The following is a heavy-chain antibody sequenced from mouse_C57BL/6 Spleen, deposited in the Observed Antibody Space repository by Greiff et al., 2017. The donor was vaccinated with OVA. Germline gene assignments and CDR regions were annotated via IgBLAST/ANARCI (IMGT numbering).Heavy chain of an antibody. Sequence: VQLQQSGPELVKPGASVKISCKASGYTFTDYYMNWVKQSHGKSLEWIGDINPNNGGTTYNQKFKGKATLTVDKSSSTAYMELRSLTSEDSAVYYCAVYTRDYWGQGTSVTVSS. CDR2: INPNNGGT. CDR3: AVYTRDY. J-gene: IGHJ4*01. V-gene: IGHV1-26*01. CDR1: GYTFTDYY.